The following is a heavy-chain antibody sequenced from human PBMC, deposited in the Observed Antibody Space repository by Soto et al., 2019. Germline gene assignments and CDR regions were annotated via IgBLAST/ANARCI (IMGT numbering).Heavy chain of an antibody. CDR3: ARGAARIAVASLDAFDI. Sequence: GGSLRLSCAASGFTVSNNYISWVRQAPGKGLEWVSIISSSSDIYYADSVKGRFTISRDNAKNSLYLQMNSLRAEDTAVYYCARGAARIAVASLDAFDIWGQGTMVTVSS. CDR2: ISSSSDI. D-gene: IGHD6-19*01. CDR1: GFTVSNNY. J-gene: IGHJ3*02. V-gene: IGHV3-21*01.